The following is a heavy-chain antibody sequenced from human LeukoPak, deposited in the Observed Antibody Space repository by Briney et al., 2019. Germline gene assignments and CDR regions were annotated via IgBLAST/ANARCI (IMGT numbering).Heavy chain of an antibody. J-gene: IGHJ5*02. CDR2: VYYSGST. V-gene: IGHV4-59*02. CDR3: ARDPPIYYDSSGS. Sequence: SETLSLTCVVSGGSVSGYYWGWIRQPPGRGLEWIGYVYYSGSTNYNPSFKSRITISVDTSRNQFSLKLSSVTAADTAVYYCARDPPIYYDSSGSWGQGTLVTVSS. D-gene: IGHD3-22*01. CDR1: GGSVSGYY.